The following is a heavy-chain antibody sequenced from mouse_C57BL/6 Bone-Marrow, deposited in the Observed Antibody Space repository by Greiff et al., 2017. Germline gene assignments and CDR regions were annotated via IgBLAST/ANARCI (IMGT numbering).Heavy chain of an antibody. CDR3: ARHAGYYFDY. V-gene: IGHV5-15*01. CDR1: GFTFSDYG. Sequence: EVQLVESGGGLVQPGGSLKLSCAASGFTFSDYGMAWVRQAPRKGPEWVAFISNLAYSIYYAATVTGRFTISRENAKNTMYLEMSSLRSEDTAMYYCARHAGYYFDYWGQGTTLTVSS. CDR2: ISNLAYSI. J-gene: IGHJ2*01. D-gene: IGHD4-1*01.